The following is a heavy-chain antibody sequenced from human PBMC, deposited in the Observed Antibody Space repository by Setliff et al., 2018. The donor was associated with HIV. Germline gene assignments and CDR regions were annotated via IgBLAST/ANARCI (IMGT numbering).Heavy chain of an antibody. V-gene: IGHV1-46*01. Sequence: ASVKVSCKASGYTFTSYYVHWVRQAPGQGLEWMGILNPSGDSTTYAQKFQGRVTMTRDTSTSTVYMELSRLRSDDTAVYYCARGGYHGFGSYGDYWGQGTLVTVSS. CDR1: GYTFTSYY. CDR2: LNPSGDST. D-gene: IGHD3-10*01. CDR3: ARGGYHGFGSYGDY. J-gene: IGHJ4*02.